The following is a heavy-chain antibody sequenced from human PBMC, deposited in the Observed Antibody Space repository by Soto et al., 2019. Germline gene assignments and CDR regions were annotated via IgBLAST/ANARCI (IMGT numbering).Heavy chain of an antibody. Sequence: PGGSLRLSCAASGFTFSNAWMNWVRQAPGKGLEWVGHIKSKTAGGTADYAASVKGRFTISRDDSKNTLYLQMTSLRTEDTAVYFCTTESHDVAFDYWGQGTLVTVSS. CDR3: TTESHDVAFDY. V-gene: IGHV3-15*07. D-gene: IGHD2-21*01. CDR1: GFTFSNAW. J-gene: IGHJ4*02. CDR2: IKSKTAGGTA.